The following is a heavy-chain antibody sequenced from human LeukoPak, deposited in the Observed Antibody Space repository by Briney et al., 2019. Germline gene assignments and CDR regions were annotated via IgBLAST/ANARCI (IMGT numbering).Heavy chain of an antibody. CDR2: IIPIFGTA. Sequence: SSVKVSCKASGGTFSSYAISWVRQAPGQGLEWMGRIIPIFGTANYAQKFQGRVTITTDESTSTAYMELSSLRSEDTAVYYCARDRDGHIYFDYWGQGTLVTVSS. J-gene: IGHJ4*02. CDR1: GGTFSSYA. D-gene: IGHD5-24*01. V-gene: IGHV1-69*05. CDR3: ARDRDGHIYFDY.